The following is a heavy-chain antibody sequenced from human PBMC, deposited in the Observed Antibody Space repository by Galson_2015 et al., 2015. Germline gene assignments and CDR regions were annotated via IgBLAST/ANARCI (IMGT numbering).Heavy chain of an antibody. J-gene: IGHJ6*02. D-gene: IGHD6-19*01. CDR2: VSYDGSSQ. CDR1: GFTFTSYG. CDR3: AKDNRIAVAHHYYFGMDV. V-gene: IGHV3-30*18. Sequence: SLRLSCAASGFTFTSYGMHWVRQAPGKGLAWVVVVSYDGSSQYYADSVKVRFTISRDNSKNTLYLQMNSLRAEDTAVYYCAKDNRIAVAHHYYFGMDVWGQGTTFTVSS.